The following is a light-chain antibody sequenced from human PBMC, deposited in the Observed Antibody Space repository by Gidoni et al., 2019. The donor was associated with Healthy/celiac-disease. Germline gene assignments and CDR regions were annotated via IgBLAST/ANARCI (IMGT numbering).Light chain of an antibody. J-gene: IGKJ1*01. V-gene: IGKV1-5*03. Sequence: DSQIVESPSSLSASVGERITNTFRASQCISSWLAWYQQKPVKAPKLVIYKASSLESGVPSRFTASPSGPDFTLTISSLQPYAFATYYCQQYNSYPWTFGQGTKVEIK. CDR1: QCISSW. CDR2: KAS. CDR3: QQYNSYPWT.